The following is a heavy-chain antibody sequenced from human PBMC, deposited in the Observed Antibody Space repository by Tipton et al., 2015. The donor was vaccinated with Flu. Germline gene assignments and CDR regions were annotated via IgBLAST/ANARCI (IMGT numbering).Heavy chain of an antibody. CDR2: ISSSGSTI. D-gene: IGHD3-3*01. J-gene: IGHJ6*02. Sequence: SLRLSCAASGFTLSSYEMNWCQAPGKGLEWVSYISSSGSTIYYADSVKGRFTISRDNAKNSLYLQMNSLRAEDTAVYYCARGGSYYDFWSGYPLYYYGMDVWGQGTTVTVSS. CDR3: ARGGSYYDFWSGYPLYYYGMDV. CDR1: GFTLSSYE. V-gene: IGHV3-48*03.